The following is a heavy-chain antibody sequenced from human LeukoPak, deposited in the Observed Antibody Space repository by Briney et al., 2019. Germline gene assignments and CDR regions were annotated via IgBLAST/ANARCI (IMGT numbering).Heavy chain of an antibody. CDR3: ARDKYYYGSGSLYMDV. CDR2: IHSSGST. J-gene: IGHJ6*03. V-gene: IGHV4-4*07. CDR1: GVSISSYY. Sequence: PSETLSLTCTVSGVSISSYYWSWIRQPAGKGLEWIGRIHSSGSTKYNPSLKSRVTMSVDTSNNQFSLKLRSVTAADTAVHYCARDKYYYGSGSLYMDVWGKGTTVTISS. D-gene: IGHD3-10*01.